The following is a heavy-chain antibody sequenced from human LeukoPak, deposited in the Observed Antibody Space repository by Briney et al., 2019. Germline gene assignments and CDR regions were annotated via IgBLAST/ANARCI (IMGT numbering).Heavy chain of an antibody. J-gene: IGHJ3*02. CDR2: ISGSGGST. CDR1: GFTFSSYA. D-gene: IGHD3-22*01. Sequence: PGGSLRLPCAASGFTFSSYAMSWDRQAPGKGLEWVSAISGSGGSTYYADSVKGRFTISRDNSKNTLYLQMNSLRAEDTAVYYCANWRITMIDEDAFDIWGQGTMVTVSS. V-gene: IGHV3-23*01. CDR3: ANWRITMIDEDAFDI.